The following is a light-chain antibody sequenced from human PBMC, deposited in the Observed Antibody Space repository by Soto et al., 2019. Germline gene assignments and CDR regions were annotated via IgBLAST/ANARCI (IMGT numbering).Light chain of an antibody. CDR1: SGYSNYK. CDR2: VGTGGIVG. CDR3: GADHGSGSNVVSGVV. J-gene: IGLJ2*01. V-gene: IGLV9-49*01. Sequence: QSVLTQPPSASASLGASVTLTCTLSSGYSNYKVDWYQQRPGKGPRFVMRVGTGGIVGSKGDGIPDRFSVLGSGLNRYLTIKNIQEEDESDYHCGADHGSGSNVVSGVVFGGGTKLTVL.